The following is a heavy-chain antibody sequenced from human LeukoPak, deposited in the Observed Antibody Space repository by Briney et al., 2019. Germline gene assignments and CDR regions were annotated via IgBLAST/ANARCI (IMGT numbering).Heavy chain of an antibody. CDR1: GGSISSYY. CDR3: ARLRNDILTGYENYYFDY. CDR2: IYYSGST. V-gene: IGHV4-59*01. Sequence: SETLSLTCTVSGGSISSYYWSWIRQPPGKGLEWIGYIYYSGSTNYNPSLKSRVTISVDTSKNQFSLKLSSVAAADTAVYYCARLRNDILTGYENYYFDYWGQGTLVTVSS. J-gene: IGHJ4*02. D-gene: IGHD3-9*01.